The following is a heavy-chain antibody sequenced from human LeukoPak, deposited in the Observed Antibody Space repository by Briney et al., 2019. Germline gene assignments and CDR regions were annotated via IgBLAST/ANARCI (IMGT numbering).Heavy chain of an antibody. D-gene: IGHD1-1*01. CDR2: INPRDSDT. V-gene: IGHV5-51*01. CDR3: ARHGTGTTSYGMDV. Sequence: GESLKISCKVSGYSFTTYWIGWVRQMPGKGLEWMGIINPRDSDTKYSPSFQGQVTISVDKSISTAYLQWSSLKASDPAMYYCARHGTGTTSYGMDVWGQGTTVTVSS. J-gene: IGHJ6*02. CDR1: GYSFTTYW.